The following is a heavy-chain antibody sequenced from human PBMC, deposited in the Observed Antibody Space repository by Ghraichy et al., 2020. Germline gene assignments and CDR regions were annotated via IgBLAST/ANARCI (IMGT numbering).Heavy chain of an antibody. CDR3: ASDVSQLMFGWFDP. V-gene: IGHV1-3*01. CDR1: GYSFTSYA. CDR2: INAGNGNT. J-gene: IGHJ5*02. D-gene: IGHD3-10*02. Sequence: ASVKVSCKASGYSFTSYAMHWVRQAPRQRLEWMGWINAGNGNTKYSQKFQGRVTITRDTSASTAYMELSSLRSEDTAVYYCASDVSQLMFGWFDPWGQGTLVTVSS.